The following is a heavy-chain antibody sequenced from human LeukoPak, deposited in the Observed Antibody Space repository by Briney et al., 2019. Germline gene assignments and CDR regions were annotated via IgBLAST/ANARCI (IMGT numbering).Heavy chain of an antibody. CDR3: ARDRCEGYCTSFDS. CDR2: IHSSGST. V-gene: IGHV4-4*07. Sequence: ASETLSLTCTVSGGSISNYYWSWIRQPAGQGLEWIGRIHSSGSTNYNPSLKSRVTISVAKSKNQFSLRLSSVIAADTAVYFCARDRCEGYCTSFDSWGQGTLVTVSS. CDR1: GGSISNYY. D-gene: IGHD2-8*01. J-gene: IGHJ5*01.